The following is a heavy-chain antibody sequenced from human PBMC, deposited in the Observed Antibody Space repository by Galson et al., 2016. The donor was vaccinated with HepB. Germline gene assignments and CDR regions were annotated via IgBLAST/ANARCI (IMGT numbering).Heavy chain of an antibody. V-gene: IGHV2-5*02. Sequence: PALVKPPQTLTLTCTFSGFSFTSSGVGVGWIRQPPGKALEWLALIYWDDDKRYSPSLKSRLTIIQDTSKNQVLLKMTNMDPVDTATYYFAHRRGDSLSGTTKRDWFDSWGQGSLVTVSS. CDR2: IYWDDDK. CDR3: AHRRGDSLSGTTKRDWFDS. D-gene: IGHD3-10*01. CDR1: GFSFTSSGVG. J-gene: IGHJ5*01.